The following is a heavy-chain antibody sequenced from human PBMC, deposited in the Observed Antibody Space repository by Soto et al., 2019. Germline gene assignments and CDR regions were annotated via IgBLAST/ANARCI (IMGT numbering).Heavy chain of an antibody. CDR3: AKDFGLWSNMDV. CDR1: GFTFSSYG. D-gene: IGHD3-10*01. Sequence: GGSLRLSCAASGFTFSSYGMHWVRQAPGKGLEWVAVISYDGSNKYYADSVKGRFTISRDNSKNTLYLQMNSLRAEDTAVYYCAKDFGLWSNMDVWGKGTTVTVSS. J-gene: IGHJ6*03. CDR2: ISYDGSNK. V-gene: IGHV3-30*18.